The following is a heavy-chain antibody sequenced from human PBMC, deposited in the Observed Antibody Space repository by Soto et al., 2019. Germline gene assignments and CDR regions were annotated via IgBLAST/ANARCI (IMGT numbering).Heavy chain of an antibody. CDR2: IYHSGST. Sequence: SETLSLTCAVSGGSISSGGYSWSWIRQPPGKGLEWIGYIYHSGSTYYNPSLKSRVTISVDRPKNQFSLKLSSVTAADTAVYYCARALPGRNFDYWGQGTLVTVS. CDR3: ARALPGRNFDY. CDR1: GGSISSGGYS. V-gene: IGHV4-30-2*01. D-gene: IGHD1-26*01. J-gene: IGHJ4*02.